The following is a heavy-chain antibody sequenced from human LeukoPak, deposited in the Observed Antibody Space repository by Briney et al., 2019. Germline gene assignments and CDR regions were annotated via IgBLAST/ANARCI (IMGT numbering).Heavy chain of an antibody. Sequence: SETLSLTCTVSGGSISSYYWSWIRQPAGKGLEWIGRIYTSGSTNYNPSLKSRVTMSVDTSKNQFSLKLSSVTAADTAVYYCARGSSIWFGDADDYWGQGTLVTVSS. CDR2: IYTSGST. V-gene: IGHV4-4*07. D-gene: IGHD3-10*01. CDR1: GGSISSYY. J-gene: IGHJ4*02. CDR3: ARGSSIWFGDADDY.